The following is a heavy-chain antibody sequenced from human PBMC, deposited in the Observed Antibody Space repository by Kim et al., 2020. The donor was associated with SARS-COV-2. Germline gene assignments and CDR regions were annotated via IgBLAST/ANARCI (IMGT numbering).Heavy chain of an antibody. V-gene: IGHV4-39*01. D-gene: IGHD6-25*01. J-gene: IGHJ3*01. CDR2: IYYSGST. CDR3: ARRRLAWAFDL. CDR1: GGSISSSSYY. Sequence: SETLSLTCTVSGGSISSSSYYWGWIRQPPGKGLEWIGSIYYSGSTYYNPSLKSRVTISVDTSKNQFSLKLSSVTAADTAVYYCARRRLAWAFDLWGQGTMVTVSS.